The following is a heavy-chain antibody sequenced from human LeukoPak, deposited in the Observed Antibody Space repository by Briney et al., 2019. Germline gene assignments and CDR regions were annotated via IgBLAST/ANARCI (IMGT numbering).Heavy chain of an antibody. D-gene: IGHD6-19*01. CDR1: GFTFHDYA. CDR2: ISWYSGTV. CDR3: ARVSGYSTGWSSFAY. Sequence: GRSLRLSCAASGFTFHDYAMHWVRQAPGKGLEWVSGISWYSGTVGYADSVKGRFTISRDNAKNSLYLHKNSLRSQDTPLYYCARVSGYSTGWSSFAYWGEGALVIVSS. J-gene: IGHJ4*02. V-gene: IGHV3-9*01.